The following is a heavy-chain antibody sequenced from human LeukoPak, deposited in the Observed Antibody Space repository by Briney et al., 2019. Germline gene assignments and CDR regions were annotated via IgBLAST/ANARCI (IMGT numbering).Heavy chain of an antibody. V-gene: IGHV4-31*03. J-gene: IGHJ4*02. CDR3: ARGACSSNNCYYFDN. CDR1: GGSISSGGYY. CDR2: NYYSGST. D-gene: IGHD2-2*01. Sequence: SETLSLTCTVSGGSISSGGYYWSWIRQHPGKGLEWIGYNYYSGSTYYNPSLKSRVTISADTSKNQFSLKLSSVTAADTAMYYCARGACSSNNCYYFDNWGQGTLVTDSS.